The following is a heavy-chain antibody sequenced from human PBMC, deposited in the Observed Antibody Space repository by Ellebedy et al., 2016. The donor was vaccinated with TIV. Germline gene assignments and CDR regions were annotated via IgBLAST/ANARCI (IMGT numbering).Heavy chain of an antibody. D-gene: IGHD5-24*01. V-gene: IGHV3-66*01. J-gene: IGHJ4*02. CDR2: IHSSGRT. Sequence: PGGSLRLSCAASGFTVSYNHMGWVRQAPGKGLEWVSVIHSSGRTHYADSVKGRFTISRDHSKNTLYLQVDNLRAEDTAVYYCVKARDGGGSVDYWGQGTLVTVSS. CDR3: VKARDGGGSVDY. CDR1: GFTVSYNH.